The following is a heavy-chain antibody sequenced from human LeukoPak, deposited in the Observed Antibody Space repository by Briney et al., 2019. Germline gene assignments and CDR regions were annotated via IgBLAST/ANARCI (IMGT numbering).Heavy chain of an antibody. D-gene: IGHD1-26*01. CDR2: IYYSGNT. Sequence: PSETLSLTCTVSGVSISSSNSYWGWIRQPPGKGLEWIGSIYYSGNTYYNASLKSQVSISIDTSKNQFSLRLTSVTAADTAVYYCARDGYEWEYTPHWYFDLWGRGTLVTVSS. J-gene: IGHJ2*01. CDR1: GVSISSSNSY. CDR3: ARDGYEWEYTPHWYFDL. V-gene: IGHV4-39*02.